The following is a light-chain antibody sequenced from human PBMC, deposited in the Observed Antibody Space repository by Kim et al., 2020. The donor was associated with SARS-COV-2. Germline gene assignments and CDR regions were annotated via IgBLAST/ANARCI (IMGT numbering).Light chain of an antibody. CDR1: KLGDKY. CDR3: QAWDSSTGV. J-gene: IGLJ2*01. Sequence: GSPGQTASITCAGDKLGDKYACWYQQKPGQSPVLVIYQDSKRPSGIPERFSGSNSGNTATLTISGTQAMDEADYYCQAWDSSTGVFGGGTQLTVL. V-gene: IGLV3-1*01. CDR2: QDS.